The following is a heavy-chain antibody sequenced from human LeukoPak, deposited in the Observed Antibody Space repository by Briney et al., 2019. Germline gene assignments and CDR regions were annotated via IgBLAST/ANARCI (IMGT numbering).Heavy chain of an antibody. CDR1: GYTLTELS. CDR2: FDPEDGET. V-gene: IGHV1-24*01. Sequence: ASVKVSCEVSGYTLTELSMHWVRQAPGKGLEWMGGFDPEDGETIYAQKFQGRVTMTEDTSTDTAYMELSSLRSEDTAVYYCATAVYYYGSGSPWDYWGQGTLVTVSS. CDR3: ATAVYYYGSGSPWDY. D-gene: IGHD3-10*01. J-gene: IGHJ4*02.